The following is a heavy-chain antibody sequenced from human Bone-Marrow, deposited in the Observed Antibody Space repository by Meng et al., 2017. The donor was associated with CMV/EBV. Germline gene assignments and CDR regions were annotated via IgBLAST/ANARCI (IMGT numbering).Heavy chain of an antibody. V-gene: IGHV4-39*07. CDR2: VSDGGST. Sequence: VSSGSSYWDWIRQPPEKGLEWIGSVSDGGSTYYNPSLKSRVTISIDTSKNQFSLKLTSVSVADSAVYYCSRGSIDIAAAGPLNWFDPWGQGTLVTVSS. J-gene: IGHJ5*02. D-gene: IGHD6-13*01. CDR1: VSSGSSY. CDR3: SRGSIDIAAAGPLNWFDP.